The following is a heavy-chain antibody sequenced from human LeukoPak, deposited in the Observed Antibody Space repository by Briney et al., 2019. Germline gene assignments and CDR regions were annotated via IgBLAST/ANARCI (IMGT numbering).Heavy chain of an antibody. V-gene: IGHV1-69*13. CDR1: GGTFRSYA. D-gene: IGHD1-26*01. CDR2: IIPIFGTA. CDR3: ARGTMGATGSWFDP. Sequence: ASVKVSCKASGGTFRSYAISWVRQAPGQGLEWMGEIIPIFGTAHYAQKFQGRVTITADESTRTAYMELSRLRSEDTAVYCCARGTMGATGSWFDPWGQGTLVTVCS. J-gene: IGHJ5*02.